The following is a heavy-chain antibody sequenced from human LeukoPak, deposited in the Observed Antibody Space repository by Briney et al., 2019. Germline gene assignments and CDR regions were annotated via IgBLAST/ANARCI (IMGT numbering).Heavy chain of an antibody. CDR3: ARGPRNDP. D-gene: IGHD1-14*01. CDR2: VHPNGGNT. V-gene: IGHV1-8*01. CDR1: GYPFTTWE. Sequence: ASVKVSCKTSGYPFTTWEINWVRQAAGQGLEWMGWVHPNGGNTAYAQKFQGRVTMTRDTSISAAYMELSGLTSDDTAVYFCARGPRNDPWGQGTLVTVSS. J-gene: IGHJ5*02.